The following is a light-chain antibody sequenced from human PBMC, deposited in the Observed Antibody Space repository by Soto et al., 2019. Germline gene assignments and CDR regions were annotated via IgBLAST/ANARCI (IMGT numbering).Light chain of an antibody. CDR2: DLS. V-gene: IGLV2-14*01. Sequence: QSALTQPASVSGSPGQSITISCTGTSNDVGGYNFVSWYQQHPGKAPKLMIYDLSNRPSGVSNRFSGSKSGNTASLTISRLQAEDEADCYCSSYTSSRTLVFGGGTKLTVL. CDR1: SNDVGGYNF. J-gene: IGLJ2*01. CDR3: SSYTSSRTLV.